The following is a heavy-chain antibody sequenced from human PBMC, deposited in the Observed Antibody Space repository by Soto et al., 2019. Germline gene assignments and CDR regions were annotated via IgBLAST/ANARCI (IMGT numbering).Heavy chain of an antibody. CDR3: ARHGLSSSGWTAAGFDY. D-gene: IGHD6-19*01. V-gene: IGHV4-39*01. Sequence: QLQLQESGPGLVKPSETLSLTCTVSGGSISSSTYYWGWIRQPPGKGLEWIGSVYFSATTYYNPSLKSRLTSSEDTSKNLFSLKLSSVTAADTAVYYCARHGLSSSGWTAAGFDYWGQGIVVTVSS. CDR1: GGSISSSTYY. J-gene: IGHJ4*02. CDR2: VYFSATT.